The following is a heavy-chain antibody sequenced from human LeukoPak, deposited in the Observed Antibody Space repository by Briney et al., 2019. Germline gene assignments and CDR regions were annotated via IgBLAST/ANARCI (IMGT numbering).Heavy chain of an antibody. CDR3: ARHSKALLWFGELSS. CDR2: IYTSGST. Sequence: SETLSLTCTVSGGSLSSYYWRWIRQPAGKGLEWIGRIYTSGSTNYNPSLKSRVTISVDTSKNQFSLKLSSVTAADTAVYYCARHSKALLWFGELSSWGQGTLVTVSS. J-gene: IGHJ5*02. D-gene: IGHD3-10*01. CDR1: GGSLSSYY. V-gene: IGHV4-4*07.